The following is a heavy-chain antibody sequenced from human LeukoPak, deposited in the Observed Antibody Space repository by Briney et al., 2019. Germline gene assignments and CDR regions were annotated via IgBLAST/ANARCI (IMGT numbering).Heavy chain of an antibody. Sequence: SETLSLTCTVSGYSISSGYYWGWIRQSPGKGLEWIGSIYHSGSTYYNPSLKSRVTISVDKSKNQFSLKLSSVTAADTAVYYCARSMVRGVAVIDAFDIWGQGTMVTVSS. V-gene: IGHV4-38-2*02. CDR2: IYHSGST. CDR1: GYSISSGYY. D-gene: IGHD3-10*01. CDR3: ARSMVRGVAVIDAFDI. J-gene: IGHJ3*02.